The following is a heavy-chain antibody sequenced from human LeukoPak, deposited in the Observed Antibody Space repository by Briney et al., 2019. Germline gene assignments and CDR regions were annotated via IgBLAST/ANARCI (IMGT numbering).Heavy chain of an antibody. V-gene: IGHV3-21*01. D-gene: IGHD6-19*01. CDR2: ISSSSSYI. CDR1: GFTFSSYS. J-gene: IGHJ4*02. Sequence: GGSLRLSCAASGFTFSSYSMNWVRQAPGKGLEWVSSISSSSSYIYYADSVKGRFTISRDNAKNSLYLQMNSLRAEDTAVYYCARDSIAVAGTNYFDYWGQGTLVTVSS. CDR3: ARDSIAVAGTNYFDY.